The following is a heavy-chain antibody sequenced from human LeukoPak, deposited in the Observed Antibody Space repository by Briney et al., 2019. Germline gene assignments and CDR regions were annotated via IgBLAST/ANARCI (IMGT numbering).Heavy chain of an antibody. CDR2: INPSGGST. CDR3: ARDWDPPRKYSSGWYSWFDP. CDR1: GYTFTSYY. Sequence: ASVEVSCKASGYTFTSYYMHWVRQAPGQGLEWMGIINPSGGSTSYAQKFQGRVTMTRDMSTSTVYMELSSLRSEDTAVYYCARDWDPPRKYSSGWYSWFDPWGQGTLVTVSS. D-gene: IGHD6-19*01. J-gene: IGHJ5*02. V-gene: IGHV1-46*01.